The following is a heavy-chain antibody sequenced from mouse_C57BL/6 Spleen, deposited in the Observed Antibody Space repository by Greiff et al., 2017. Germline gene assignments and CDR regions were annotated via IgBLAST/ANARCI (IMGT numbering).Heavy chain of an antibody. D-gene: IGHD1-1*01. CDR2: IDPETGGT. CDR1: GYTFTDYE. CDR3: TTFTTVVATNAMDY. J-gene: IGHJ4*01. Sequence: QVQLQQSGAELVRPGASVTLSCKASGYTFTDYEMHWVQQTPVHGLEWIGAIDPETGGTAYNQKFKGKAILTADKSSSTAYMELRSLTSEGSAVYYCTTFTTVVATNAMDYWGQGTSVTVSS. V-gene: IGHV1-15*01.